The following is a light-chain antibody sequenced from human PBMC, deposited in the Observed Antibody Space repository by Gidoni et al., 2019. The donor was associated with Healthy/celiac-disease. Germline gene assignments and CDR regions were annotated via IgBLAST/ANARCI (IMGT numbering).Light chain of an antibody. CDR1: SSYVGGYNY. V-gene: IGLV2-11*01. CDR2: DVS. J-gene: IGLJ2*01. Sequence: QSSLTQPRSVSGSPGQSVTISCTGTSSYVGGYNYVSWYQQHPGKAPKLMIYDVSKRPSGVPDRFSGSKSGNTASLTISGLQAEDEANYYCSSYAGDYNVLFGGGTELTVL. CDR3: SSYAGDYNVL.